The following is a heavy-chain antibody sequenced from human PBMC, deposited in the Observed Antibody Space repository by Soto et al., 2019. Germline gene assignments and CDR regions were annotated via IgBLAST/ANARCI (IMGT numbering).Heavy chain of an antibody. CDR1: GGSISSYY. CDR2: IYYSGST. D-gene: IGHD2-15*01. CDR3: ASLRSGQYCSGGSCYLSYFDY. V-gene: IGHV4-59*08. Sequence: SETLSLTCTVSGGSISSYYWSWIRQPPGKGLEWIGYIYYSGSTNYNPSLKSRVTISVDTSKNQFSLKLSSVTAADTAVYYCASLRSGQYCSGGSCYLSYFDYWGQGTLVTVSS. J-gene: IGHJ4*02.